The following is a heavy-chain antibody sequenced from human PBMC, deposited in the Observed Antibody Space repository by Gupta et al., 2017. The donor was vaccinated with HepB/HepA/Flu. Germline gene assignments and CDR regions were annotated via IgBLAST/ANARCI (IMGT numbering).Heavy chain of an antibody. Sequence: QVQLQESGPGLVKPSETLSLTCTVSGVSVTSYYWSWIRQPPGEGLEWIGYIFYSGSTKYIPSLRSRVTISIDTSKNQVSLKMNSVTAAVTGMYYCARDLGLVGPGVELDSWGQGTLVTVSS. D-gene: IGHD1-26*01. CDR1: GVSVTSYY. V-gene: IGHV4-59*02. J-gene: IGHJ4*02. CDR3: ARDLGLVGPGVELDS. CDR2: IFYSGST.